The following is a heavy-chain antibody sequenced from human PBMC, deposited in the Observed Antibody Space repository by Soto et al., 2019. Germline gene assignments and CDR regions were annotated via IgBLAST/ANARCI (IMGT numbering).Heavy chain of an antibody. D-gene: IGHD1-26*01. V-gene: IGHV2-5*01. CDR2: IYWNDDK. Sequence: SGPTLVKPTQTLTLTCTFSGFSLSTSGVGVGWIRQPPGKALEWLALIYWNDDKRYSPSLKSRLTITKDTSKNQVVLTMTNMDPVDTATYYCAHITRRRIYSGSYYSKHFFDYWGQGTLVTVSS. CDR1: GFSLSTSGVG. CDR3: AHITRRRIYSGSYYSKHFFDY. J-gene: IGHJ4*02.